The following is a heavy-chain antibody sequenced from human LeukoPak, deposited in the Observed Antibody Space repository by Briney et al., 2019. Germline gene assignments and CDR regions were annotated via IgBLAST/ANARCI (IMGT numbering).Heavy chain of an antibody. CDR2: ISRNSDST. CDR1: GFPFDDKA. D-gene: IGHD1-26*01. CDR3: VKDIGSGSYRNGGYFDY. Sequence: PGRSLRLSCAASGFPFDDKAMHWVRQAPGKGLEWVAGISRNSDSTGYADSVKGRFTISRDNAKNSLYLQMNSLRAEDMALYYCVKDIGSGSYRNGGYFDYWGQGTLVSLSS. V-gene: IGHV3-9*03. J-gene: IGHJ4*02.